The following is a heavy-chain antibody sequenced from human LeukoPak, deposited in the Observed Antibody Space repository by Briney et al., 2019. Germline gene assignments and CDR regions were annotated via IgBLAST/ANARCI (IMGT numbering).Heavy chain of an antibody. J-gene: IGHJ5*02. CDR2: IYYSGST. Sequence: NASETLSLTCTVSGGSISSYYWSWIRQPPGKGLEWIGYIYYSGSTYYNPSLKSRVTISVDTSKNQFSLKLSSVTAADTAVYYCARLLNWFDPWGQGTLVTVSS. CDR3: ARLLNWFDP. CDR1: GGSISSYY. V-gene: IGHV4-59*12.